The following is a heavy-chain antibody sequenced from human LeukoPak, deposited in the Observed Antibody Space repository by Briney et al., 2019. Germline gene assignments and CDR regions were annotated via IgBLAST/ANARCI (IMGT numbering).Heavy chain of an antibody. CDR1: GFIFSSYA. D-gene: IGHD4-23*01. J-gene: IGHJ4*02. Sequence: GGSLRLSCAASGFIFSSYAMSWVRQAPGKGLEWVSAISGTGGSTYYTDSVKGRLTISRDNSKDTLFLQMNSLRVEDTAVYYCAREGPRGNSQFDYWGQGTLVTVSS. CDR2: ISGTGGST. CDR3: AREGPRGNSQFDY. V-gene: IGHV3-23*01.